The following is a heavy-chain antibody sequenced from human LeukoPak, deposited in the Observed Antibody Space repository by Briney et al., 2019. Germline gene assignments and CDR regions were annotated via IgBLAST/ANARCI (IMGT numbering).Heavy chain of an antibody. CDR1: GYTFTGYY. CDR2: INPNSGGT. V-gene: IGHV1-2*06. J-gene: IGHJ4*02. D-gene: IGHD4-17*01. Sequence: ASVKVSCKASGYTFTGYYMHWVRQAPGQGLEWMGRINPNSGGTNYAQKFQGRVTMTRDTSISTAYMELSRLRSDDTAVYYCARTFMMTTVTQFDYWGRGTLVTVSS. CDR3: ARTFMMTTVTQFDY.